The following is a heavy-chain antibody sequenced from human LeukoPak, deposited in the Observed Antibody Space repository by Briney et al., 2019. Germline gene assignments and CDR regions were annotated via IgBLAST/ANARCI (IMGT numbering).Heavy chain of an antibody. V-gene: IGHV3-48*03. Sequence: GGSLRLSCAASGFTFSSYEMNWVRQAPGKGLEWVSYISSSGSTIYYADSVKGRFTISRDNAKDSLYLQMNSLRAEDTAVYYCARDCSSTSCYPYWGQGTLVTVSS. J-gene: IGHJ4*02. CDR1: GFTFSSYE. CDR3: ARDCSSTSCYPY. D-gene: IGHD2-2*01. CDR2: ISSSGSTI.